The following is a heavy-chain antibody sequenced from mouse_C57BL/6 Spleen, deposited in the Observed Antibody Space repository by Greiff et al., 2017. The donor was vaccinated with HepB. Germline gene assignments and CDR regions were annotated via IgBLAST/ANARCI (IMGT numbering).Heavy chain of an antibody. V-gene: IGHV1-69*01. CDR1: GYTFTSYW. CDR2: IDPSDSYT. J-gene: IGHJ1*03. CDR3: ARWSDYGSSYWYCDV. Sequence: VQLQQPGAELVMPGASVKLSCKASGYTFTSYWMHWVKQRPGQGLEWIGEIDPSDSYTNYNQKFKGKSTLTVDKSSSTAYMQLSSLTSEDSAVYYCARWSDYGSSYWYCDVWGTGTTVTVS. D-gene: IGHD1-1*01.